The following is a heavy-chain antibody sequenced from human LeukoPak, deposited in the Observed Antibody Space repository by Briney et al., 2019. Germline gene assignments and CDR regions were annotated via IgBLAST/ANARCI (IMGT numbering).Heavy chain of an antibody. CDR1: GLTFSSYA. Sequence: GGSLRLSCAASGLTFSSYAMSWVRQAPGKGLEWVSAISGSGGSTYYADSVKGRFTISRDNSKNTLYLQMNSLRAEDTAVYYCAKRGLYYGSGSYTSWGQGTLVTVSS. J-gene: IGHJ4*02. D-gene: IGHD3-10*01. CDR2: ISGSGGST. V-gene: IGHV3-23*01. CDR3: AKRGLYYGSGSYTS.